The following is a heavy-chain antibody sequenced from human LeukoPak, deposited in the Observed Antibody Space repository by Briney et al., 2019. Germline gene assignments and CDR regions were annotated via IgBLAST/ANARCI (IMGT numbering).Heavy chain of an antibody. D-gene: IGHD3-9*01. V-gene: IGHV3-11*01. CDR3: ARLYDILTGYHYYFDY. J-gene: IGHJ4*02. Sequence: PGGSLRLSCAASGLTFSDYYMSWIRQAPGKGLEWVSYISSDGTTIYYADSVKGRFTISRDNAKNSLYLQMNSLRAEDTAVYYCARLYDILTGYHYYFDYWGQGTLVTVSS. CDR1: GLTFSDYY. CDR2: ISSDGTTI.